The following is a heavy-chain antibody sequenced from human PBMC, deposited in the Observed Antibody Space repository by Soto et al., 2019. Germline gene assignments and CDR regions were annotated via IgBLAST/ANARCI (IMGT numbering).Heavy chain of an antibody. CDR2: IYYSGST. J-gene: IGHJ4*02. CDR1: GGSISSGDYY. D-gene: IGHD6-19*01. CDR3: ARGYSSGWYGY. Sequence: SETLSLTCTVSGGSISSGDYYWSWIRQPPGKGLEWIGYIYYSGSTYYNPSLKSRVTISVDTSKNQFSLKLSSVTAADTAAYYCARGYSSGWYGYWGQGTLVTVSS. V-gene: IGHV4-30-4*01.